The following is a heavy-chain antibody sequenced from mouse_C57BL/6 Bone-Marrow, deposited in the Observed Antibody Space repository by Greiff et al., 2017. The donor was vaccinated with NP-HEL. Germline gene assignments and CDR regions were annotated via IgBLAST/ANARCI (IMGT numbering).Heavy chain of an antibody. V-gene: IGHV1-9*01. Sequence: QVQLQQSGAELMKPGASVKLSCKATGYTFTGYWIEWVKQRPGHGLEWIGEILPGSGSTNYNEKFKGKATFTADTSSSTAYMQLSSLTSEDSAIYYGASCSYGSCSYYAVGDWGKRASVTAAS. CDR3: ASCSYGSCSYYAVGD. D-gene: IGHD1-1*01. CDR1: GYTFTGYW. CDR2: ILPGSGST. J-gene: IGHJ4*01.